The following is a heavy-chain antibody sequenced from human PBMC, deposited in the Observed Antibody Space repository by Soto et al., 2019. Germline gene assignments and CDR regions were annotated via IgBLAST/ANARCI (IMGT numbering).Heavy chain of an antibody. CDR2: ISSSSSTI. CDR3: ARDTKVQWLASYGMDV. CDR1: GFTFSSYS. D-gene: IGHD6-19*01. V-gene: IGHV3-48*02. Sequence: GGSLRLSCAASGFTFSSYSMNWVRQAPGKGLEWVSYISSSSSTIYYADSVKGRFTISRDNAKNSLYLKMNSLRDEDTAVYYCARDTKVQWLASYGMDVWGQGTTVTVSS. J-gene: IGHJ6*02.